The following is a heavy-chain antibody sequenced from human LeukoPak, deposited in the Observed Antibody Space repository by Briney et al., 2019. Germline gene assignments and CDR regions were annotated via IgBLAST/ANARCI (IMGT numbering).Heavy chain of an antibody. J-gene: IGHJ4*02. D-gene: IGHD6-19*01. CDR2: ISAYNGNT. Sequence: ASVKVSCKASGYTFTSYCISWVRQAPGQGLEWMGWISAYNGNTNYAQKLQGRVTMTTDTSTSTAYMELRSLRSDDTAVYYCARVGSSGWYLSYYFDYWGQGTLVTVSS. CDR1: GYTFTSYC. CDR3: ARVGSSGWYLSYYFDY. V-gene: IGHV1-18*01.